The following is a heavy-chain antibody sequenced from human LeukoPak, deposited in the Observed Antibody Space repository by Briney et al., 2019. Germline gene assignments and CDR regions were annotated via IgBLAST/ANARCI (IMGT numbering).Heavy chain of an antibody. Sequence: GGSLTLSCAASGFTFDDYAMHWVRQAPGKGLEWVSGISWNSVTKGYADSVKCRFTISRDNAKNSLYLQMNSLRAEDTALYYCAKDKGAVGATGFDYWGQGTLVTVSS. CDR3: AKDKGAVGATGFDY. CDR1: GFTFDDYA. J-gene: IGHJ4*02. D-gene: IGHD1-26*01. V-gene: IGHV3-9*01. CDR2: ISWNSVTK.